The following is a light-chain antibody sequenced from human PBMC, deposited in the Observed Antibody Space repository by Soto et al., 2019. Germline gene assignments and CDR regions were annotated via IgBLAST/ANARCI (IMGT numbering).Light chain of an antibody. Sequence: QSALTQPRSVSGSPGQSVTISCTGTARDVGNYNYVSWYQQHPGKAPKVIIYDVTKRPAGVPGRFSGSKSGSTASLIISGLQSEDEATYYCSSYAGRQRLFGGGTKLTVL. CDR3: SSYAGRQRL. V-gene: IGLV2-11*01. J-gene: IGLJ2*01. CDR1: ARDVGNYNY. CDR2: DVT.